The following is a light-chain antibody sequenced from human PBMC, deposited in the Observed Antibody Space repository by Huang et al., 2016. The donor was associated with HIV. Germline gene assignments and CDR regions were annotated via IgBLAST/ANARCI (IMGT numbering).Light chain of an antibody. V-gene: IGKV1-NL1*01. CDR3: QQYQRTPPT. J-gene: IGKJ1*01. Sequence: DIQMTQSPSSLSAFVGDSVTITFRASQGISNSLAWYQQRPGKAPKLLLFSATRLENGVPPRFSGSVSGTDFTLTISSLQPDDFATYYCQQYQRTPPTFGPGTKVEV. CDR1: QGISNS. CDR2: SAT.